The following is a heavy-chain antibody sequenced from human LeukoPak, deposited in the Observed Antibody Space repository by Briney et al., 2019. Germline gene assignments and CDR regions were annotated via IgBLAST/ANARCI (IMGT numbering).Heavy chain of an antibody. CDR1: GGSFSGYY. V-gene: IGHV4-34*01. CDR2: INHSGST. Sequence: PSETLSLTCAVYGGSFSGYYWSWIRQPPGKGLEWIGEINHSGSTNYNPSLKSRVTISVDTSKNQFSLKPSSVTAADTAVYYCAREHSYGRGGWFDPWGRGTLVTVSS. J-gene: IGHJ5*02. CDR3: AREHSYGRGGWFDP. D-gene: IGHD5-18*01.